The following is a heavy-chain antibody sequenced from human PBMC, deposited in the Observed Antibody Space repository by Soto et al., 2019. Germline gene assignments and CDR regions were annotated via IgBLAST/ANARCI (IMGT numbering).Heavy chain of an antibody. V-gene: IGHV3-23*01. D-gene: IGHD2-21*02. J-gene: IGHJ4*02. CDR1: GFTFSSYA. CDR2: ISGSGGST. Sequence: GGSLRLSCAASGFTFSSYAMSWVRQAPGKGLEWVSAISGSGGSTYYADSVKGRFTISRDNSKNTLYLQMNSLRAEDTAVYYCAKLKGNCGGDCYFDYFDYWGQGTLVTVSS. CDR3: AKLKGNCGGDCYFDYFDY.